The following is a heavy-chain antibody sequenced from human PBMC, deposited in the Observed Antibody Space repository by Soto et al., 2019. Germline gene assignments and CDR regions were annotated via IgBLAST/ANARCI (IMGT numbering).Heavy chain of an antibody. V-gene: IGHV3-73*01. D-gene: IGHD6-13*01. CDR2: IRSKANSYAT. CDR1: GFTFSGSA. Sequence: EVQLVESGGGLVQPGGSLKLSCAASGFTFSGSAMHWVRQASGKGLEWVGRIRSKANSYATAYAASVKGRFTISRDDSKNTAYLQMNSLKTEDTAVYYCTTRIAAAGTHYWGQGTLVTVSS. J-gene: IGHJ4*02. CDR3: TTRIAAAGTHY.